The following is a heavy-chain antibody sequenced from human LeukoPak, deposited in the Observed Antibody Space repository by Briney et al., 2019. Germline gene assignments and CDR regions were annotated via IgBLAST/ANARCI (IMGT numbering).Heavy chain of an antibody. D-gene: IGHD5-18*01. V-gene: IGHV3-30*02. CDR1: GFTFSSYG. Sequence: GGSLRLSCAASGFTFSSYGMHWVRQAPGKGLEWVAFIRYDGSNKYYADSVKGRFTISRDNSKNTLYLQMNSLRAEDTAMYYCAKDQKRGYSYGYVFYHYYMDVWGKGTTVTTSS. J-gene: IGHJ6*03. CDR3: AKDQKRGYSYGYVFYHYYMDV. CDR2: IRYDGSNK.